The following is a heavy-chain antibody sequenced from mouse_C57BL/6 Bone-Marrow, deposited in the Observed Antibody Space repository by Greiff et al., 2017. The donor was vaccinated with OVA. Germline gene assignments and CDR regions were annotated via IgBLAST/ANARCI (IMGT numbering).Heavy chain of an antibody. CDR3: ARWGSSGPYFDY. J-gene: IGHJ2*01. CDR2: IDPSDSYT. D-gene: IGHD3-2*02. CDR1: GYTFTSYW. Sequence: QVQLKQPGAELVMPGASVKLSCKASGYTFTSYWMHWVKQRPGQGLEWIGEIDPSDSYTNYNQKFKGKSTLTVDKSSSTAYMQLSSLTSEDSAVYYCARWGSSGPYFDYWGQGTTLTVSS. V-gene: IGHV1-69*01.